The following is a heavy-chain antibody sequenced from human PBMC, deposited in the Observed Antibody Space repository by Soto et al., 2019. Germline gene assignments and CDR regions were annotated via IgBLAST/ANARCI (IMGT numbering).Heavy chain of an antibody. Sequence: SSETLSLTCTVSGGSISSSSYYWGWIRQPPGKGMEWIGSIYYSGSTYYNPSLKSRVTISVDTSKNQFSLKLSSVTAADTAVYYCASDCSSTSCYFLSYYYGMDVWGQGTTVTVSS. J-gene: IGHJ6*02. CDR1: GGSISSSSYY. V-gene: IGHV4-39*01. D-gene: IGHD2-2*01. CDR3: ASDCSSTSCYFLSYYYGMDV. CDR2: IYYSGST.